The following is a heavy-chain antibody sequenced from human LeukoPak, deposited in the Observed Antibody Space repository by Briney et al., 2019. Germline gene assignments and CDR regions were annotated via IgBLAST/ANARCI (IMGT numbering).Heavy chain of an antibody. CDR3: AKDTGYDSSGYSFDY. D-gene: IGHD3-22*01. CDR1: GFTFDDYA. CDR2: ISWNSGSI. Sequence: GGSLRLSCAASGFTFDDYAMHWVRQAPGKGLERVSGISWNSGSIGYADSVKGRFTISRDNAKNSLYLQMNSLRAEDTALYYCAKDTGYDSSGYSFDYWGQGTLVTVSS. J-gene: IGHJ4*02. V-gene: IGHV3-9*01.